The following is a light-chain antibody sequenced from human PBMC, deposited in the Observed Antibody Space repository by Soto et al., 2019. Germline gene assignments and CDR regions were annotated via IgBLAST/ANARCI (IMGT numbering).Light chain of an antibody. CDR2: GVT. CDR1: SSDIGAYNY. V-gene: IGLV2-14*01. J-gene: IGLJ2*01. CDR3: SSYTTSSTLG. Sequence: QSALTQPASVSGSPGQSITISCTGTSSDIGAYNYVSWYQQHPGKAPKLMIYGVTNRPSGVSNRVSGSKSGNTASLTISGLQAEDEADYYCSSYTTSSTLGFGGGTKLTVL.